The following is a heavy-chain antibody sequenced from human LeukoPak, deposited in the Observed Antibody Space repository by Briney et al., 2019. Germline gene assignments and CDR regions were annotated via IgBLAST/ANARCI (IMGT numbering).Heavy chain of an antibody. D-gene: IGHD3-10*01. V-gene: IGHV3-15*07. Sequence: GGSLRLSCAASGFTFSNAWMNWVRQAPGKGLEWVGRIKSKTDGGTTDYAAPVKGRFTISRDDSKNTLYLQMNSLRTEDTAVYYCTRYYYGSGSYYPPPFDYWGQGTLATVSS. CDR3: TRYYYGSGSYYPPPFDY. CDR2: IKSKTDGGTT. CDR1: GFTFSNAW. J-gene: IGHJ4*02.